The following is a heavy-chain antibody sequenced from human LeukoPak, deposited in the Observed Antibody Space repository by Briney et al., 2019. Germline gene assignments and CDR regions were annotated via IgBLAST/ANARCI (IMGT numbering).Heavy chain of an antibody. CDR3: ARSAPATAITDY. Sequence: KPGGSLRLSCAASGFTLRTYSMNWVRQAPGKGLEWVSSISDGGTYKYYADSVKGRFTISRDSAKNSLYLQMNSLRAEDTAVYYCARSAPATAITDYWGQGTLVTVSS. V-gene: IGHV3-21*01. D-gene: IGHD2-2*02. J-gene: IGHJ4*02. CDR1: GFTLRTYS. CDR2: ISDGGTYK.